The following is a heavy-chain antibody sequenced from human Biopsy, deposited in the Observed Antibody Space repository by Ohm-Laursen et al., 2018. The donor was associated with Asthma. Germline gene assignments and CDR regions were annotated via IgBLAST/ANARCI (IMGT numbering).Heavy chain of an antibody. CDR1: GYTFNSAG. V-gene: IGHV1-18*01. J-gene: IGHJ6*02. Sequence: ASVKVSCKTSGYTFNSAGITWVRQAPGQGLEWMGRISVYNGNTKVAQKLQDRVTMITDTSTSTAYMELRSLRSDDTALYFCARAVDYSHYYGIDVWGQGTTVTVS. CDR2: ISVYNGNT. D-gene: IGHD3-10*01. CDR3: ARAVDYSHYYGIDV.